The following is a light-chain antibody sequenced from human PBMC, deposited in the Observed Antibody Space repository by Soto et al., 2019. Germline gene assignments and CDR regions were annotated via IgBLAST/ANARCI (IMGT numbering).Light chain of an antibody. CDR3: QQYNSYPYT. CDR1: QSISDW. V-gene: IGKV1-5*03. J-gene: IGKJ2*01. Sequence: DIQMTQSPSTLSASVGDRVTITCRASQSISDWLAWYQQTPGKAPKLLIYKASSLQGGVPSRFSGSGSGTEFTLTISSLQPDDFATFYCQQYNSYPYTFGQGTKVDIK. CDR2: KAS.